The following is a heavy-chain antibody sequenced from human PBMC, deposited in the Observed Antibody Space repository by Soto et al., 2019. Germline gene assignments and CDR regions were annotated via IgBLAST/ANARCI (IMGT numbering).Heavy chain of an antibody. J-gene: IGHJ5*02. Sequence: SETLSLTCTVSGGSISSGDYYWSWIRQPPGKGLEWIGYIYYSGSTYYNPSLKSRVTISVDTSKNQFSLKLSSVTAADTAVYYCARVDGYDSSGYSEGWFDPWGQGTLVTVSS. CDR3: ARVDGYDSSGYSEGWFDP. D-gene: IGHD3-22*01. CDR1: GGSISSGDYY. V-gene: IGHV4-30-4*01. CDR2: IYYSGST.